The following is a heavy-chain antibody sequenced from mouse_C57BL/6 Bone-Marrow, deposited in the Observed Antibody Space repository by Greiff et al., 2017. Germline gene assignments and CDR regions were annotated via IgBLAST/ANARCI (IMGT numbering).Heavy chain of an antibody. Sequence: VKVVESGAELVRPGTSVKMSCKASGYTFTNYWIGWAKQRPGHGLEWIGDIYPGGGYTNYNEKFKGKATLTADKSSSTAYMQFSSLTSEDSAIYYCARVLEWYFDVWGTGTTVTVSS. J-gene: IGHJ1*03. V-gene: IGHV1-63*01. CDR3: ARVLEWYFDV. CDR2: IYPGGGYT. CDR1: GYTFTNYW.